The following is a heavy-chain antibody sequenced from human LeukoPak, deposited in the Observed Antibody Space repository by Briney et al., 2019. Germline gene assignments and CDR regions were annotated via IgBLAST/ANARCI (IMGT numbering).Heavy chain of an antibody. J-gene: IGHJ4*02. V-gene: IGHV3-66*01. CDR1: GFTVSSNY. CDR3: ASIAAASGGGYYFDY. D-gene: IGHD6-13*01. CDR2: IYSGGST. Sequence: GGSLRLSCAASGFTVSSNYMNWVRQAPGKGLEWVSVIYSGGSTYYADSEKGRFTISRDNSKNTLYLQMNSLRAEDTAVYYCASIAAASGGGYYFDYWGQGTLVTVSS.